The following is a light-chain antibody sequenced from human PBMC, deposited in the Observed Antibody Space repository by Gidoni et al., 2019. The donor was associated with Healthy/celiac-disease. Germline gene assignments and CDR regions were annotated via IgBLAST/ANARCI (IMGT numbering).Light chain of an antibody. CDR1: QNISIY. CDR2: AAS. CDR3: QQSYSNPLA. Sequence: DIQMTQSPSSLSASVGDRVTITCRASQNISIYLNWYQQKPGKAPKVLIHAASSLQSGVPSTFSGSGSGTDFTITITSLQREDFATYYCQQSYSNPLAFGGGTKVEI. J-gene: IGKJ4*01. V-gene: IGKV1-39*01.